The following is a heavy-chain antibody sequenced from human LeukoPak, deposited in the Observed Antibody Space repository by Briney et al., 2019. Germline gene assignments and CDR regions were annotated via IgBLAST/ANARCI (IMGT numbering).Heavy chain of an antibody. D-gene: IGHD1-1*01. CDR1: GGSISSGGYY. CDR2: IYYSGST. CDR3: ARGGDLEPYYFDY. J-gene: IGHJ4*02. Sequence: PSETLSLTCTVSGGSISSGGYYWSWIRQHPGKGLEWIGYIYYSGSTYYNPSLKSRVTISVDTSKNQFSLKLSSVTAADTAVYYCARGGDLEPYYFDYWGQGTLVTVSS. V-gene: IGHV4-31*03.